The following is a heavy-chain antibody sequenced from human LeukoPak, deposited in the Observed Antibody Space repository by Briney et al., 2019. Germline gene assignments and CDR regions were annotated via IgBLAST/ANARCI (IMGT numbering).Heavy chain of an antibody. D-gene: IGHD3-10*01. Sequence: ASVKVSCKVSGYTLTELSMHWVRQAPGKGLEWMGGFDPEDGETIYAQKLQGRVTMTTDTSTSTAYMELRSLRSDDTAVYYCAIYGSGSNYWGQGTLVTVSS. J-gene: IGHJ4*02. CDR1: GYTLTELS. V-gene: IGHV1-24*01. CDR2: FDPEDGET. CDR3: AIYGSGSNY.